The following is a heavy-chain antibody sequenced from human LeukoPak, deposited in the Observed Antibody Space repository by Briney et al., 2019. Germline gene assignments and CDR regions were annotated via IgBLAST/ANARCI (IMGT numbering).Heavy chain of an antibody. CDR2: ISSSGSTI. V-gene: IGHV3-48*03. J-gene: IGHJ4*02. CDR1: GFTFSSYE. CDR3: ARDRYGDENY. Sequence: PGGSLRLSCAASGFTFSSYEMNWVRQAPGKGLEWVSYISSSGSTIYYADSVKGRFTIYRDNDKNSLYLQMNGLRAEDTAIYYAARDRYGDENYWGQGTLVTVSS. D-gene: IGHD4-17*01.